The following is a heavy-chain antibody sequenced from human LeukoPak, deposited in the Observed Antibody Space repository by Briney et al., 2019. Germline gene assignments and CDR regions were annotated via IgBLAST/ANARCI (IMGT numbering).Heavy chain of an antibody. Sequence: PGGSLRLSXAASGFTFSSYSMNWVRQAPGKGLEWVSSISSSSSYIYYADSVKGRFTISRDNAKNSLYLQMNSLRAEDTAVYYCARLQQHSSSSTYWGQGTLVTVSS. CDR1: GFTFSSYS. J-gene: IGHJ4*02. CDR2: ISSSSSYI. CDR3: ARLQQHSSSSTY. V-gene: IGHV3-21*01. D-gene: IGHD6-6*01.